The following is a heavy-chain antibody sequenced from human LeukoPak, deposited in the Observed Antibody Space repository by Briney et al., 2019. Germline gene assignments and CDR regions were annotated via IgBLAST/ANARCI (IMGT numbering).Heavy chain of an antibody. D-gene: IGHD4-17*01. J-gene: IGHJ4*02. CDR3: ARDPRISTVLTPFDY. V-gene: IGHV3-74*01. Sequence: GGSLRLSCAGSGFSLNSYWRHWVRQAPGKGLEWVSGIKTDGSITTYADSVRGRFTISRDNDKNTLYLQMNSLRAEDTAVYYCARDPRISTVLTPFDYWGQGTLVTVSS. CDR2: IKTDGSIT. CDR1: GFSLNSYW.